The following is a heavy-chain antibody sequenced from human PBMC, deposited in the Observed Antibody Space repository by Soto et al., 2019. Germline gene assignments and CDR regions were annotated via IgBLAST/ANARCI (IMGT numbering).Heavy chain of an antibody. Sequence: PGGSLRLSCTASIFSFNDYEMAWFRQSPGKGLEWLAYIGGADGTIRYADAVQGRFTISRDIAENSVFLQMNILRAEDTALYYCAGGVLYSGSFHDWGQGTLVTVSS. D-gene: IGHD1-26*01. CDR1: IFSFNDYE. CDR3: AGGVLYSGSFHD. CDR2: IGGADGTI. J-gene: IGHJ4*02. V-gene: IGHV3-11*04.